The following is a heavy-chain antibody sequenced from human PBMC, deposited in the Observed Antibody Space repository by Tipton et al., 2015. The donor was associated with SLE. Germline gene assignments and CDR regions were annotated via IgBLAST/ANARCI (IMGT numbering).Heavy chain of an antibody. J-gene: IGHJ3*02. V-gene: IGHV4-31*03. Sequence: TLSLTCNVSGGSFSSGAYYWSWIRQHPGKGLEWIGYIYYSGSTYYNPSLKSRVSMSVDTSKNQFSLKLTSLTAADTAVYYCASTNIPGAFDIWGQGTMVTVSS. CDR2: IYYSGST. CDR1: GGSFSSGAYY. CDR3: ASTNIPGAFDI. D-gene: IGHD2/OR15-2a*01.